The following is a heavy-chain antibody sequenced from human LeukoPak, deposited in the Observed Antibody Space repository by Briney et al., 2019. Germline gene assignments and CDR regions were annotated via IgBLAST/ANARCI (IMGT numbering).Heavy chain of an antibody. J-gene: IGHJ5*02. Sequence: SETLSLTCAVYGGSFSDYYWSWIRQPPGKGLEWIGSISYSGSTYYNPSLKSRVTISVDTSKNQFSLKLNSVTAADTAVYYCARHYGPWGQGTLVTVSS. CDR1: GGSFSDYY. D-gene: IGHD3-10*01. CDR3: ARHYGP. V-gene: IGHV4-39*01. CDR2: ISYSGST.